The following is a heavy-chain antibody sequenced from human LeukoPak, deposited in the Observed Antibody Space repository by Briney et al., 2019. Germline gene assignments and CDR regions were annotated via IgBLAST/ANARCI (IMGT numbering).Heavy chain of an antibody. J-gene: IGHJ4*02. CDR1: GFTVSSNY. Sequence: PGGSLRLSCAASGFTVSSNYMSWIRQAPGKGLEWVSYISGSGSAINYADSVKGRLTISRDNAKKSLYLQMNSLRAEDTAVYYCARGVVWDYPSDYWGQGALVTVSS. V-gene: IGHV3-11*01. CDR2: ISGSGSAI. D-gene: IGHD3-3*01. CDR3: ARGVVWDYPSDY.